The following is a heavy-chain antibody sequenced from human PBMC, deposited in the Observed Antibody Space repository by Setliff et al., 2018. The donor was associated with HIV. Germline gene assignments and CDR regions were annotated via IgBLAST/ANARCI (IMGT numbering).Heavy chain of an antibody. CDR3: ARTSSKFYAGNGMDV. V-gene: IGHV4-39*07. Sequence: PSETLSLTCTVSGASVGTTFHYWAWIRQAPGKGLEWIGSLSHSGRTYYNPSLESRLSFSIDPSKNRVSLILTSVTAADTAIYYCARTSSKFYAGNGMDVWGKGTTVTVSS. D-gene: IGHD6-13*01. CDR2: LSHSGRT. CDR1: GASVGTTFHY. J-gene: IGHJ6*04.